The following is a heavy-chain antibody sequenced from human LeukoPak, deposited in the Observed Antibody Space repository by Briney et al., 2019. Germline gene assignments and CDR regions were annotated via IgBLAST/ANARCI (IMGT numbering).Heavy chain of an antibody. D-gene: IGHD6-25*01. J-gene: IGHJ4*02. CDR1: GFTFSAYG. Sequence: GSLRLSCAASGFTFSAYGMHWIRQPPGKGLEWIGEINHSGSTNYNPSLKSRVTISVDTSKNQFSLKLSSVTAADTAVYYCARGSGRALDYWGQGTLVTVSS. CDR3: ARGSGRALDY. CDR2: INHSGST. V-gene: IGHV4-34*01.